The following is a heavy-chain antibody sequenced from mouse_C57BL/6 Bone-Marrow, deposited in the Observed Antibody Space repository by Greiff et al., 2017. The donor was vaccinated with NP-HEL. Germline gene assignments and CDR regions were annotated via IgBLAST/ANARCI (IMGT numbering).Heavy chain of an antibody. CDR2: IYPGSGST. J-gene: IGHJ3*01. Sequence: QVQLQQPGAELVKPGASVKMSCKASGYTFTSYWITWVKQRPGQGLEWIGDIYPGSGSTNYNEKFKRKATLTVDTTYSTAYMQLSSLTSEDSAVYYCARNYPWFAYWGQGTLVTVSA. V-gene: IGHV1-55*01. CDR1: GYTFTSYW. D-gene: IGHD1-1*01. CDR3: ARNYPWFAY.